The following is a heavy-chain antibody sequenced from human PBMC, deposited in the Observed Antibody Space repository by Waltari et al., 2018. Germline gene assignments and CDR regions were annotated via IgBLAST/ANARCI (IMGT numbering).Heavy chain of an antibody. Sequence: QVQLQESGPGLVKPSETLSLTCTVYGGSISSHYWSWIRQPPGKGLEWIGYIYYSGSTNYNPSLKSRVTISVDTSKNQFSLKLSSVTAADTAVYYCARSAVSSSYNWFDPWGQGTLVTVSS. J-gene: IGHJ5*02. D-gene: IGHD6-6*01. CDR3: ARSAVSSSYNWFDP. CDR1: GGSISSHY. V-gene: IGHV4-59*11. CDR2: IYYSGST.